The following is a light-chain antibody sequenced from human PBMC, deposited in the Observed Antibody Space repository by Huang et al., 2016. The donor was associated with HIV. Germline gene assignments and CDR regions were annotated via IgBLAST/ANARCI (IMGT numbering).Light chain of an antibody. V-gene: IGKV1-6*01. CDR2: SAS. J-gene: IGKJ1*01. CDR1: QDIGND. Sequence: AIQMTQSPASLSASVGDRVTITCRASQDIGNDLGWYQQRLGKAPKLLVSSASHLQSGVPERFTGSGSATHFTLTISGLQFEDFATYYCLQDHVYPWTFGQGTKVEI. CDR3: LQDHVYPWT.